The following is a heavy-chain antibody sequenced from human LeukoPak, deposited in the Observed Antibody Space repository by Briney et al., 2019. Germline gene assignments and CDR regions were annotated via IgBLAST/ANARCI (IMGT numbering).Heavy chain of an antibody. CDR2: IYPGDSDT. CDR3: ARRYCSGGSCYSGFDY. J-gene: IGHJ4*02. CDR1: GYSFTSYW. Sequence: GESLKISCKGSGYSFTSYWIGWVRQMPGKGLEWVGIIYPGDSDTRYSPSFQGQVTISADKSISTAYLQWSSLKASDTAMYYCARRYCSGGSCYSGFDYWGQGTLVTVSS. D-gene: IGHD2-15*01. V-gene: IGHV5-51*01.